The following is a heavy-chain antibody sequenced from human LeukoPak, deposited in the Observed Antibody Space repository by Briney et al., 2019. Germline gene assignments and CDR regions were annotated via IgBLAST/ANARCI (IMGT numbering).Heavy chain of an antibody. V-gene: IGHV4-34*01. CDR3: ARDPGRVYYYDSSGYSLYYFDY. D-gene: IGHD3-22*01. J-gene: IGHJ4*02. Sequence: PSETLSLTCAVYGGSFSGYYWSWIRQPPGKGLEWIGEINHSGSTNYNPSLKSRVTISLDTSKNQFSLKLSSVTAADTAVYYCARDPGRVYYYDSSGYSLYYFDYWGQGTLVTVSS. CDR1: GGSFSGYY. CDR2: INHSGST.